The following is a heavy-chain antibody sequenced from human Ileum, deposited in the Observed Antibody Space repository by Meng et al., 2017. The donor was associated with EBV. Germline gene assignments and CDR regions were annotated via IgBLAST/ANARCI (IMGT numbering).Heavy chain of an antibody. J-gene: IGHJ4*02. CDR3: AGDPHSGSPH. V-gene: IGHV4-61*01. Sequence: QVQPPGSGPGLVKPSETLSLTCTVSGGSVSSAHSFWTWIRQPPGKGLEWIGYMSYSGSTNYSPPLESRVTISVDTSKNQFSLKLSSVTAADTAVYYCAGDPHSGSPHWGQGTLVTVSS. D-gene: IGHD1-26*01. CDR2: MSYSGST. CDR1: GGSVSSAHSF.